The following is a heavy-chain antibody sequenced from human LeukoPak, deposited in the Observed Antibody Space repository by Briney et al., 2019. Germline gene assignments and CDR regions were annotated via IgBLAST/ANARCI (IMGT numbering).Heavy chain of an antibody. V-gene: IGHV4-59*01. J-gene: IGHJ5*02. CDR1: GGSISSYY. CDR3: ARIYYYDSSGYSNWFDP. CDR2: IYYSGST. D-gene: IGHD3-22*01. Sequence: PSETLSLTCTVSGGSISSYYWIWIRQPPGKGLEWFGYIYYSGSTNYNPPLKSRVTISVHTSKNHFSLKLSSVTAADTAVYYCARIYYYDSSGYSNWFDPWGQGTLVTVSS.